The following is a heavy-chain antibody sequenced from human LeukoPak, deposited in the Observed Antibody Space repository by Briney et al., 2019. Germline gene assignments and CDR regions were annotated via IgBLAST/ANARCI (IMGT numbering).Heavy chain of an antibody. Sequence: SVKVSCKASGYTFTSYYMHWVRQAPGQGLEWMGGIIPIFGTANYAQKFQGRVTITADESTSTAYMELSSLRSEDTAVYYCARSFGGVIGLDYWGQGTLVTVSS. CDR1: GYTFTSYY. CDR2: IIPIFGTA. D-gene: IGHD3-16*02. J-gene: IGHJ4*02. V-gene: IGHV1-69*13. CDR3: ARSFGGVIGLDY.